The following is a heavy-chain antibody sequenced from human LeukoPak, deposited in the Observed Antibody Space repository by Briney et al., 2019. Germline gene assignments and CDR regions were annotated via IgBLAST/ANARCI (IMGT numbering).Heavy chain of an antibody. CDR1: GGSISSSSYY. CDR2: IYYSGST. V-gene: IGHV4-39*01. Sequence: PSETLSLTCTVSGGSISSSSYYWGWIRQPPGKGLEWIGSIYYSGSTYYNPSLKSRVTISVDTSKNQLSLKLSSVTAADTAVYYCARQPVYEYSYGYGDWGQGTLVTVSS. J-gene: IGHJ4*02. D-gene: IGHD5-18*01. CDR3: ARQPVYEYSYGYGD.